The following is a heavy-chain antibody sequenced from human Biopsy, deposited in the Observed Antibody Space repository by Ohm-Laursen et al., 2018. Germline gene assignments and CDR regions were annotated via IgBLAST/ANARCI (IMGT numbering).Heavy chain of an antibody. Sequence: GTLSLTCTVSGGSISNNNYYWGWIRQPPGKGLEWIGSIFYRGSTHYKPSLKSRVNISVDTAKNQFSLKLNSVTAADTAVYYCARDYDTSGYYYVSWGQGTLVTVSS. CDR3: ARDYDTSGYYYVS. J-gene: IGHJ5*02. CDR2: IFYRGST. CDR1: GGSISNNNYY. V-gene: IGHV4-39*01. D-gene: IGHD3-22*01.